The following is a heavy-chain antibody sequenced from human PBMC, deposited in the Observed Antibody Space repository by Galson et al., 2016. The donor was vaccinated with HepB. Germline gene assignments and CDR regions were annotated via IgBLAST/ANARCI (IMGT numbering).Heavy chain of an antibody. V-gene: IGHV3-33*01. D-gene: IGHD6-19*01. CDR2: IWYDGSNK. CDR1: GFIFNTYG. CDR3: ARDQGIGVRTSGWFDY. Sequence: SLRLSCAASGFIFNTYGMHWVRQAPGKGLEWVAVIWYDGSNKYYVESVKGRFTISRDNSKNTLYLQMNSLRVEDTAVYYCARDQGIGVRTSGWFDYWGQGTLVTVSS. J-gene: IGHJ4*02.